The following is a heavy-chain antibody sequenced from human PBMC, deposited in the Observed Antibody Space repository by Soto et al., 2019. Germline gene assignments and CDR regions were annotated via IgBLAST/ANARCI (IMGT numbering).Heavy chain of an antibody. CDR3: ARDTVGGGWFDP. CDR2: IYYSGST. CDR1: GGSISSYY. D-gene: IGHD4-17*01. Sequence: TSETLSLTCTVSGGSISSYYWSWIRQPPGKGLEWIGYIYYSGSTNYNPSLKSRVTISVDTSKNQFSLKLSSVTAADTAVYYCARDTVGGGWFDPWGQGTLVTVSS. J-gene: IGHJ5*02. V-gene: IGHV4-59*01.